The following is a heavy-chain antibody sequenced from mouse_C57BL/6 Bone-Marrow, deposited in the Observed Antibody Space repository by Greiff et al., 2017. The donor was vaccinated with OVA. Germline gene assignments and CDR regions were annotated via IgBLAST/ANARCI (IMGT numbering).Heavy chain of an antibody. CDR1: GYAFSSYW. J-gene: IGHJ2*01. CDR2: IYPGDGDT. CDR3: ARGYYGSSYGLFDY. Sequence: VQLQQSGAELVKPGASVKISCKASGYAFSSYWMNWVKQRPGKGLEWIGQIYPGDGDTNYNGKFKGKATLTADKSSSTAYMQLSSLTSEDSAVYFCARGYYGSSYGLFDYWGQGTTLTVSS. V-gene: IGHV1-80*01. D-gene: IGHD1-1*01.